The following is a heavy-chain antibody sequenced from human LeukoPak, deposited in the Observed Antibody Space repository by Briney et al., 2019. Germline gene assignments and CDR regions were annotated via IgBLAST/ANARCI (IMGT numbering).Heavy chain of an antibody. J-gene: IGHJ4*02. V-gene: IGHV3-48*03. CDR1: GFTFSSYE. Sequence: GGSLRLSCSASGFTFSSYEMNWVRQAPGKGLEWISYITGSGDTIYYADSVKGRFTISRDNAKNSLFLQMNSLTADDTALYYCARERTTIVSGTTIGAYWGQGTLVTVSS. CDR2: ITGSGDTI. D-gene: IGHD2/OR15-2a*01. CDR3: ARERTTIVSGTTIGAY.